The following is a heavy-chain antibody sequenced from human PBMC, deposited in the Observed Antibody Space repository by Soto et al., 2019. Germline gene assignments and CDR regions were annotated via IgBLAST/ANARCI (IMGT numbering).Heavy chain of an antibody. D-gene: IGHD6-13*01. V-gene: IGHV3-48*03. CDR2: ISSSGSTI. CDR1: GFTFSSYE. J-gene: IGHJ4*02. CDR3: ARDRSSSWYEFDY. Sequence: TGGSLRLSCAASGFTFSSYEMNWVRQAPGKGLEWVSYISSSGSTIYYADSVKGRFTISRDNAKNSLYLQMNSLRAEDTAVYYCARDRSSSWYEFDYWGQGTLVTVSS.